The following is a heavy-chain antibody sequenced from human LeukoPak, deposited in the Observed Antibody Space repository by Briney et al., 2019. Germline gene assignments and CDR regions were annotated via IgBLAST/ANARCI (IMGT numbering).Heavy chain of an antibody. J-gene: IGHJ4*02. CDR2: INHSGST. D-gene: IGHD3-22*01. Sequence: PSETLSLTCAVYGGSFSGYYWSWLRQPPGKGLEWIGEINHSGSTNYNPSLKSRVTISVDTSKNQFSLKLSSVTAADTAVYYCARGSYYYYYDSSGYEGTGFDYWGQGTLVTVSS. CDR3: ARGSYYYYYDSSGYEGTGFDY. V-gene: IGHV4-34*01. CDR1: GGSFSGYY.